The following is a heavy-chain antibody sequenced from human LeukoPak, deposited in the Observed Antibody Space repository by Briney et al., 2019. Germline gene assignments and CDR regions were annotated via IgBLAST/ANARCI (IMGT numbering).Heavy chain of an antibody. J-gene: IGHJ3*01. CDR2: IYYSGRT. CDR1: GCSISSYY. CDR3: ARRMGQQLGVDAFDV. V-gene: IGHV4-59*01. Sequence: SETLSLTCTVSGCSISSYYWNWIRQPPGKGLEWIGYIYYSGRTNYNPSLKSRVTISVDTSKNQFSLKLSSVTAADTAVYFCARRMGQQLGVDAFDVWGQGTMVTVSS. D-gene: IGHD6-13*01.